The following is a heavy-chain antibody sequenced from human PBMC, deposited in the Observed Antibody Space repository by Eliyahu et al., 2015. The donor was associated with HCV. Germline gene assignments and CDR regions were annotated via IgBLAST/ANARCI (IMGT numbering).Heavy chain of an antibody. CDR1: IHLRXLW. Sequence: QVQLVESGGRRGPAWEVPETLLCXLXIHLRXLWXALGRAAPGRGREWVAVISYDGSNKYYADSVKGRFTISRDNSKNSLFLQMNSLRAEDAALYYCAKDLLFVRYCSGGNCYSGIDYWGQGTLVTVSS. CDR3: AKDLLFVRYCSGGNCYSGIDY. V-gene: IGHV3-30*18. J-gene: IGHJ4*02. D-gene: IGHD2-15*01. CDR2: ISYDGSNK.